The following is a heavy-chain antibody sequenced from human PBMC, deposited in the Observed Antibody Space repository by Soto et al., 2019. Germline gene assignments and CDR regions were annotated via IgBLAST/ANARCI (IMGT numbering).Heavy chain of an antibody. V-gene: IGHV2-5*02. J-gene: IGHJ4*02. Sequence: QITLKESGPTLVKPTQTLTLTCTFSGFSLTTDRVGVGWIRQPPGEALEWLAVSYWDDSKTYRPSQESRLTITKDTSKNQVALTMTNMDSLDTATYYCAHAYGGRSLYWGQGTLVTVSS. D-gene: IGHD1-26*01. CDR1: GFSLTTDRVG. CDR2: SYWDDSK. CDR3: AHAYGGRSLY.